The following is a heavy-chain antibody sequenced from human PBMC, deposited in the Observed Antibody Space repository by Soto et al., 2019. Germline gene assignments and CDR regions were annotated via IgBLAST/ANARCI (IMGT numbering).Heavy chain of an antibody. CDR1: GYSFTRYW. J-gene: IGHJ4*01. CDR3: ARLLYSSGYFDC. CDR2: IYPGDSDT. D-gene: IGHD6-19*01. Sequence: GESLKISCKGAGYSFTRYWIAWVSQMPGKGLEWMGIIYPGDSDTRYSPSFQGQVTISADKSISTAYLQWSSLKVSDTAMYYCARLLYSSGYFDCWGHGTQVTVSS. V-gene: IGHV5-51*01.